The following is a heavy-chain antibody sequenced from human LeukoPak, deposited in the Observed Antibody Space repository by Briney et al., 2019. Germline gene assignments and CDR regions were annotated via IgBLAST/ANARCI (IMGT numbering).Heavy chain of an antibody. J-gene: IGHJ4*02. V-gene: IGHV3-20*01. CDR2: INLNGGST. CDR3: ARGDYGSFDY. CDR1: GFTFDDYG. D-gene: IGHD4-17*01. Sequence: SGGSLRLSCAASGFTFDDYGMSWVRHAPGKGLEWVSGINLNGGSTGYADSVKGRFTISRDNAKNSLYLQMNSLRAEDTALYHCARGDYGSFDYWGQGTLVTVSS.